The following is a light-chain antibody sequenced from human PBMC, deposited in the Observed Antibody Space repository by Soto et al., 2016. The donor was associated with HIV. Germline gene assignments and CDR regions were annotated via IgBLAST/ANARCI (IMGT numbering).Light chain of an antibody. CDR3: QVWDSSTNHVV. CDR2: DDD. J-gene: IGLJ2*01. V-gene: IGLV3-21*03. CDR1: DIGSKS. Sequence: SYELPQPPSVSVAPGKTARITCGGNDIGSKSVHWCQQKPGQAPVLVVYDDDDRPSGIPERFSGSSSGNSATLTISRVEAGDEADYFCQVWDSSTNHVVFGGGTKLTVL.